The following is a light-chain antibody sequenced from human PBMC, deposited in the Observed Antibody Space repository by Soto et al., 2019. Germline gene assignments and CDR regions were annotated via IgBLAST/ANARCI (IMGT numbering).Light chain of an antibody. Sequence: EIGLTQSPGTLSLSPGEGATLSCRASQSVSNNYLAWYQQKPGQAPRLLIYGASNRATGIPDRFSGSGSGTDFTLTISRLEPEDFAVYYCQQYGSSGTFGQGTKVDI. CDR2: GAS. CDR1: QSVSNNY. CDR3: QQYGSSGT. J-gene: IGKJ1*01. V-gene: IGKV3-20*01.